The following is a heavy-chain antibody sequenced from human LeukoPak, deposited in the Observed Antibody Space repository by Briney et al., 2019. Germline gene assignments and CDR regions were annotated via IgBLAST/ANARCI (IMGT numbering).Heavy chain of an antibody. CDR2: VSSSGSTI. V-gene: IGHV3-11*01. CDR1: GFTFSDYY. D-gene: IGHD6-13*01. J-gene: IGHJ5*02. CDR3: ARDKYSSSWYLIDP. Sequence: GGSLRLSCAASGFTFSDYYMSWIRQAPGKGLEWVAYVSSSGSTIYYADSVKSRFNISRDNAKNSLYLRMNSLRAEDTAVYYCARDKYSSSWYLIDPWGQGTLVTVSS.